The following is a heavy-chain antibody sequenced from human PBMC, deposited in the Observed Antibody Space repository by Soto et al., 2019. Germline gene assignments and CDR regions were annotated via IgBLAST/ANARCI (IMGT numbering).Heavy chain of an antibody. D-gene: IGHD7-27*01. V-gene: IGHV4-30-2*01. CDR2: IYYSGST. J-gene: IGHJ4*02. Sequence: SETLSLTCAVSGGSISSGGYSWSWIRQPPGKGLEWIGYIYYSGSTNYNPSLKSRVTISVDMSKNQFSLKLSSVTAADTAVYYCARVPGPWGQGTLVTVSS. CDR3: ARVPGP. CDR1: GGSISSGGYS.